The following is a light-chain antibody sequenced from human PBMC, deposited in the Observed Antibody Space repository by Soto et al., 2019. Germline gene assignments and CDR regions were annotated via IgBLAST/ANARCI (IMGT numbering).Light chain of an antibody. CDR1: QGISNW. CDR2: ATS. J-gene: IGKJ1*01. CDR3: QQRYNSPQT. V-gene: IGKV1-12*01. Sequence: DIQLIQVPSSVSASVGDRVTICCRASQGISNWLAWYQQKPGKXSKXXIYATSSLQSGVPSRFSGSGSGTDFTLTISSLQPEDFATYSCQQRYNSPQTFGPGTKVDIK.